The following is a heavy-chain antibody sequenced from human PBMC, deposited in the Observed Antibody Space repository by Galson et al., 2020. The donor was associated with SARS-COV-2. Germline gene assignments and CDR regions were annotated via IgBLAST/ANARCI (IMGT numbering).Heavy chain of an antibody. CDR3: ARQGVNMIVLVTVPGWYFDL. CDR1: RYSISTTNY. V-gene: IGHV4-38-2*01. J-gene: IGHJ2*01. CDR2: ISPSGST. D-gene: IGHD3-22*01. Sequence: SQTLSLTCAVSRYSISTTNYWGWVRQPPGKGLEWLGSISPSGSTYYNPSLQSRVTISVDTSKNQFSLRLDSVTAADTALYYCARQGVNMIVLVTVPGWYFDLWGRGTLVTVSS.